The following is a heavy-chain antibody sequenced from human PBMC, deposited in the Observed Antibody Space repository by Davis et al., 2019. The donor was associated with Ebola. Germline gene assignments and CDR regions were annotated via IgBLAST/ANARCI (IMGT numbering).Heavy chain of an antibody. Sequence: SQTLSLTCAVSGYSISSTYYWGWIRQPPGKGLEWVGTLSPSGGTNYNPSLKSRAAMTVDRSKNQLSLRLDSVTAADTAAYYCAGGSRRGLAFGIDYWGQGTLVTVSS. J-gene: IGHJ4*02. CDR2: LSPSGGT. CDR1: GYSISSTYY. CDR3: AGGSRRGLAFGIDY. D-gene: IGHD1-14*01. V-gene: IGHV4-38-2*01.